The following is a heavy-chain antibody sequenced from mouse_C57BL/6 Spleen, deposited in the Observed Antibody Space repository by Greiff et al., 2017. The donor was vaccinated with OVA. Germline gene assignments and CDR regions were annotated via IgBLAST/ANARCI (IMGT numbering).Heavy chain of an antibody. CDR2: ISSGSSTI. J-gene: IGHJ2*01. CDR3: ARLGLRQNYFDY. Sequence: EVMLVESGGGLVKPGGSLKLSCAASGFTFSDYGMHWVRQAPEKGLEWVAYISSGSSTIYYADTVKGRFTISRDNAKNTLCLQMTSLRSEDTAMYYCARLGLRQNYFDYWGQGTTLTVSS. D-gene: IGHD2-4*01. V-gene: IGHV5-17*01. CDR1: GFTFSDYG.